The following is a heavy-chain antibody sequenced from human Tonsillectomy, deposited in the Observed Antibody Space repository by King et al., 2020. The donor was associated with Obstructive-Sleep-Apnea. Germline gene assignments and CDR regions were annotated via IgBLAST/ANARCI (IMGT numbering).Heavy chain of an antibody. D-gene: IGHD6-13*01. J-gene: IGHJ4*02. CDR1: GFTFSSYG. CDR2: IWYDGSNK. Sequence: VQLVESGGGVVQPGRSLRLSCAASGFTFSSYGMHWVRQAPGKGLEWVAVIWYDGSNKYYADSVKGRFTISRDNSKNTLYLQMNSLRAEDTAVYYCAREGIAAAWEFNYFDYWGQGTLVTVSS. V-gene: IGHV3-33*01. CDR3: AREGIAAAWEFNYFDY.